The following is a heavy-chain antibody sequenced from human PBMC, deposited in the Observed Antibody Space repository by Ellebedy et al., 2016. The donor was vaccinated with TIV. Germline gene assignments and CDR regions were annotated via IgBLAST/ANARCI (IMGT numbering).Heavy chain of an antibody. CDR2: LKEDGSRE. J-gene: IGHJ4*02. CDR1: RFSFSRYW. CDR3: AREGGAVYFDY. D-gene: IGHD1-26*01. Sequence: GGSLSLSXAASRFSFSRYWMSWIRQAPWKGLEWVGNLKEDGSRETYVDSVKGRFTISRDNAKNSLYLQMNSLRADDTAVYYCAREGGAVYFDYWGQGTPVTVSS. V-gene: IGHV3-7*01.